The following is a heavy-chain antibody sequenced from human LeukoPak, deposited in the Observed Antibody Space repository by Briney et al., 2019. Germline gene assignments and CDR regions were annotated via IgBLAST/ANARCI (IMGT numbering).Heavy chain of an antibody. D-gene: IGHD3-16*01. J-gene: IGHJ4*02. Sequence: PGRSLRLSCAASGFTFDDYAMHWVRQAPGKGLEWVSGISWNSGSIGYADSVKGRFTISRDNAKNSLYLQMNSLRAEDTALYYCAKDSSSTFGGVLHFDYWGQGTLVTVSS. CDR1: GFTFDDYA. CDR3: AKDSSSTFGGVLHFDY. V-gene: IGHV3-9*01. CDR2: ISWNSGSI.